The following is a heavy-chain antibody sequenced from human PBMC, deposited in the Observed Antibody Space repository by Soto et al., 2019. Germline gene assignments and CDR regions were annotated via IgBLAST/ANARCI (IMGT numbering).Heavy chain of an antibody. CDR1: GFTVSSNY. J-gene: IGHJ4*02. V-gene: IGHV3-53*01. CDR2: IYSGGST. CDR3: TGGTTGTTCRIDY. Sequence: PGGSLRLSXAASGFTVSSNYMSWVRQAPGKGLEWVSVIYSGGSTYYADSVKGRFTISRDNSKNTLYLQMNSLRAEDTAVYYCTGGTTGTTCRIDYWGQGTLVTVSS. D-gene: IGHD1-1*01.